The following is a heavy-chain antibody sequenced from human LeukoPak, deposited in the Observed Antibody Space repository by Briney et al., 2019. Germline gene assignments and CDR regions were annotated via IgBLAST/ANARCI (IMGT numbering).Heavy chain of an antibody. J-gene: IGHJ5*02. V-gene: IGHV4-59*01. CDR3: ARSGVVVATTSVFWFDP. CDR1: GGSISSYY. D-gene: IGHD2-15*01. CDR2: IYYSGST. Sequence: SETLSLTCIVSGGSISSYYWSWIRQPPGKVLEWIGYIYYSGSTNYNPSLKSRVTISVDTSKKQFSLKLSSVTAADTAVYYCARSGVVVATTSVFWFDPWGQGTLVTVSS.